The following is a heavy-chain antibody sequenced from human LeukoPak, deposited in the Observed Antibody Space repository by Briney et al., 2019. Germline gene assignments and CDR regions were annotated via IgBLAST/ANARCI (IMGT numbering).Heavy chain of an antibody. V-gene: IGHV3-48*01. CDR1: GFTFSSYS. CDR2: ISSSSSTI. J-gene: IGHJ6*03. Sequence: PGGSLRLSCAASGFTFSSYSMNWVRQAPGKGLEWVSYISSSSSTIYYADSVKGRFTISRDNAKNSLYLQMNSLRAEDTAVYYCARDHRGVINYYYYYMDVWGKGTTVTVSS. CDR3: ARDHRGVINYYYYYMDV. D-gene: IGHD3-10*01.